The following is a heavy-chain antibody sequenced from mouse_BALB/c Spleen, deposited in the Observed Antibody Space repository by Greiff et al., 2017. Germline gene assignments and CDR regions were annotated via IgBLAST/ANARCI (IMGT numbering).Heavy chain of an antibody. CDR1: GYAFSSSW. D-gene: IGHD2-4*01. CDR3: AREEVYYDYSWFAY. Sequence: VQLQQSGPELVKPGASVKISCKASGYAFSSSWMNWVKQRPGQGLEWIGRIYPGDGDTNYNGKFKGKATLTADKSSSTAYMQLSSLTSVDSAVYFCAREEVYYDYSWFAYWGQGTLVTVSA. CDR2: IYPGDGDT. V-gene: IGHV1-82*01. J-gene: IGHJ3*01.